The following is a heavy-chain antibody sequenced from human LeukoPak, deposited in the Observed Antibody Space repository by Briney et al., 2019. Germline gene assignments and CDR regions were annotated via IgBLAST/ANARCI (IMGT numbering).Heavy chain of an antibody. CDR3: ARVRLLGYCSSTSCYNYFDY. J-gene: IGHJ4*02. Sequence: SETLSLTCTVSGGSISSGDYYWSWIRQPPGKGLEWIGYIYYSGSTYYNPSLKSRVTISVDTSKNQFSLKLSSVTAADTAVYYCARVRLLGYCSSTSCYNYFDYWGQGTLVTVSS. CDR1: GGSISSGDYY. D-gene: IGHD2-2*02. CDR2: IYYSGST. V-gene: IGHV4-30-4*01.